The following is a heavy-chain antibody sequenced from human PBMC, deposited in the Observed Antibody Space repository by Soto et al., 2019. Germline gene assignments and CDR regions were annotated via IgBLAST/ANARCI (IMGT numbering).Heavy chain of an antibody. V-gene: IGHV1-69*01. Sequence: QVQLVQSGAEVKKPGSSVKVSCKASGGTFSSYAISWVRQAPGQGLEWMGGIIPIFGTANYAQKFQGRVTITADESTSTAYMELSGLRSEDTAVYYCAILMGGIVVVTAHNYFDYWGQGTLVTVSS. CDR3: AILMGGIVVVTAHNYFDY. J-gene: IGHJ4*02. CDR1: GGTFSSYA. CDR2: IIPIFGTA. D-gene: IGHD2-21*02.